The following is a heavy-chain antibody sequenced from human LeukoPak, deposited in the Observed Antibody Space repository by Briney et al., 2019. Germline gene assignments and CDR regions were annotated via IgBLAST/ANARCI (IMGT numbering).Heavy chain of an antibody. D-gene: IGHD2-2*01. CDR2: IIGSGDST. CDR1: GFTFSSYA. J-gene: IGHJ6*02. Sequence: GGSLRLSCAASGFTFSSYAMGWVRQAPGKGLEWFSAIIGSGDSTYYADSVKGRFTISRDNSKNTLYLQMNSLRAEDTAVYYCAKRYCTSTSCPYYYYFGLDVWGQGTTVTVSS. CDR3: AKRYCTSTSCPYYYYFGLDV. V-gene: IGHV3-23*01.